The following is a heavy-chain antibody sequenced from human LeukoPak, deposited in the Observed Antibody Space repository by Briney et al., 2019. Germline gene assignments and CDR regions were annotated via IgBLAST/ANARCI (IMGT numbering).Heavy chain of an antibody. Sequence: GGSLRLSCAASGFTFSNYEMNWVRQAPGKGLEWISHISNFGDIIHYADSVEGRFTISRDNAKNSLYLQMNSLRAEDTAVYYCARVGNQWLVALDYWGQGTLVTVSS. V-gene: IGHV3-48*03. D-gene: IGHD6-19*01. CDR1: GFTFSNYE. CDR2: ISNFGDII. CDR3: ARVGNQWLVALDY. J-gene: IGHJ4*02.